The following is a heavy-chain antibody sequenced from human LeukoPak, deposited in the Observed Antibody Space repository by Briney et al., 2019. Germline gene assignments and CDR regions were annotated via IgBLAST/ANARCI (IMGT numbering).Heavy chain of an antibody. D-gene: IGHD3-3*01. CDR1: AFTFSIYG. V-gene: IGHV3-30*03. Sequence: PGGSLRLSCVASAFTFSIYGMHWVRQAPGKGLEWVAVISYDGSKTYYADSVKGRFTIPRDNSKNTLYLQMNSLRAEDTAVYYCASPGGYDFWSGPFDYWGQGTLVTVSS. J-gene: IGHJ4*02. CDR3: ASPGGYDFWSGPFDY. CDR2: ISYDGSKT.